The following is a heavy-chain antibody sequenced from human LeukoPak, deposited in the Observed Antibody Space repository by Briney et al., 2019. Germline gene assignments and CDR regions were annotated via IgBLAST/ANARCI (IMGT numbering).Heavy chain of an antibody. CDR1: GFTFNNYG. CDR2: ISHDGSNK. V-gene: IGHV3-30*03. CDR3: ARGGHFSSYKEYFHN. D-gene: IGHD6-13*01. J-gene: IGHJ1*01. Sequence: PGTSLRLSCAASGFTFNNYGMHWVRQAPGKGLEWVAVISHDGSNKYYADSVKGRFTISRDNSKNTLYLQMNSLRAEDTAVYSCARGGHFSSYKEYFHNWGQGTLASASS.